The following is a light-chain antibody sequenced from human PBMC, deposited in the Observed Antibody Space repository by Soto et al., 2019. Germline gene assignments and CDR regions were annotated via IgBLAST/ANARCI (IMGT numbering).Light chain of an antibody. CDR1: QSISSY. CDR2: KAS. CDR3: QHYNSYSEA. Sequence: DIHMAQSPSSLSAPLRDRVPITCLACQSISSYLNWYRQKPVKAPKLLIYKASNIKSGVPSRFSGSGSGTEFTLTISSLQPDDFATYYCQHYNSYSEAFGQGTKVDIK. V-gene: IGKV1-5*03. J-gene: IGKJ1*01.